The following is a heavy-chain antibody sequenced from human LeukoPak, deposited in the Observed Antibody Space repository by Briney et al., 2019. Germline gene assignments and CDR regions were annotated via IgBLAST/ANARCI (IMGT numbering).Heavy chain of an antibody. D-gene: IGHD4-11*01. CDR3: AIVGDSRGPPSWFDP. CDR1: GGSSSSYY. J-gene: IGHJ5*02. CDR2: IYTSGST. V-gene: IGHV4-4*07. Sequence: SEKLSLTCTVSGGSSSSYYWSWIGRPAGKGLEWIGRIYTSGSTNYNPSLKSRVTMSVDTSKNQFSLQLSSVSAADTAVYYCAIVGDSRGPPSWFDPWGQGTLVTVSS.